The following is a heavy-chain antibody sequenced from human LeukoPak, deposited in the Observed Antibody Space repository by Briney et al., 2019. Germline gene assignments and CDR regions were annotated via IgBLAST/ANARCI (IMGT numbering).Heavy chain of an antibody. V-gene: IGHV1-18*01. D-gene: IGHD3-16*01. CDR2: ISAYNGNA. CDR1: GGTFSSYA. J-gene: IGHJ5*02. CDR3: ARGRGDYVWGSYSWFDP. Sequence: ASVKVSCKASGGTFSSYAISWVRQAPGQGLEWMGWISAYNGNANYAQKLQGRVTMTTDTSTSTAYMELRSLRSDDTAVYYCARGRGDYVWGSYSWFDPWGQGTLVTVSS.